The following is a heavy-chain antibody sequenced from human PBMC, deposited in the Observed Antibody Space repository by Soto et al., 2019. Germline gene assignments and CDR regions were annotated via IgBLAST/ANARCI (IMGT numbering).Heavy chain of an antibody. CDR1: GGSISSYY. D-gene: IGHD5-18*01. V-gene: IGHV4-59*01. CDR2: IYYSGST. J-gene: IGHJ4*02. Sequence: SETLSLTCTVSGGSISSYYWSWIRQPPGKGLEWIGYIYYSGSTNYNPSLKSRVTISVDTSKNQFSLKLSSVTAADTAVYYCARVDRGTAMVFFDYWGQGTLVTVSS. CDR3: ARVDRGTAMVFFDY.